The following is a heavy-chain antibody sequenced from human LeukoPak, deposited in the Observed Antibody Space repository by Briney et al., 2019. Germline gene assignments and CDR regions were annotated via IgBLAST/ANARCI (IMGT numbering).Heavy chain of an antibody. D-gene: IGHD6-19*01. CDR3: AGAVAGFFDY. V-gene: IGHV3-30*02. CDR2: IRYDGSNK. CDR1: GFTFSSYG. J-gene: IGHJ4*02. Sequence: GGSLRLSCAASGFTFSSYGMHWVRQAPGKGLEWVAFIRYDGSNKYYADSVKGRFTISRDNSKNTPYLQMNSLRAEDTAVYYCAGAVAGFFDYWGQGTLVTVSS.